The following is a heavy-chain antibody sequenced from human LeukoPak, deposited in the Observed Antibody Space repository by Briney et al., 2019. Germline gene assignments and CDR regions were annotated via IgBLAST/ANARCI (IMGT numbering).Heavy chain of an antibody. J-gene: IGHJ4*02. Sequence: GGSLRLSCAASGFTFSNAWMSWVRQAPGKGLEWVGRIKSKTDGGTTDYAAPVKGRFTISRDDSRNTLYLQMNSLKTEDTAAYYCTTAKAYYYDSSGLDYWGQGTLVTVSS. CDR2: IKSKTDGGTT. V-gene: IGHV3-15*01. CDR3: TTAKAYYYDSSGLDY. D-gene: IGHD3-22*01. CDR1: GFTFSNAW.